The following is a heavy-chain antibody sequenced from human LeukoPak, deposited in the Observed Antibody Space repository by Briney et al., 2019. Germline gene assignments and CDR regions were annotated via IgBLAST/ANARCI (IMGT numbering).Heavy chain of an antibody. CDR3: ARGRDYYYYYMDV. CDR2: ISSSSSTI. J-gene: IGHJ6*03. Sequence: QPGGSLRLSCAASGFTFSSYSMNWVRQAPGKGLEWVSYISSSSSTIYYADSVKGRFTISRDNAKNSLYLQMNSLRAEDTAVYYCARGRDYYYYYMDVWGKGTTVTVSS. V-gene: IGHV3-48*04. CDR1: GFTFSSYS.